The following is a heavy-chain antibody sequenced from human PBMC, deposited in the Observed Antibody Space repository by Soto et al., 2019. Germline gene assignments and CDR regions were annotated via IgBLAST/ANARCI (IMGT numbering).Heavy chain of an antibody. V-gene: IGHV3-7*01. CDR2: IKQDGSEK. D-gene: IGHD6-13*01. CDR3: ATISRSSSWFH. Sequence: GGSLRLSCVASGFTFSSYWMSWVRQAPGKGLEWVANIKQDGSEKQYVDSVKGRLTVSRENAKNSLYLQMNSLRAEDTAVYYCATISRSSSWFHWGQGTLVTVSS. CDR1: GFTFSSYW. J-gene: IGHJ4*02.